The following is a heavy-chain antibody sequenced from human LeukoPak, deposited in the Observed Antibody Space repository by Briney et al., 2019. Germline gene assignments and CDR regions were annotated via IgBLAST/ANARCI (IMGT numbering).Heavy chain of an antibody. CDR3: AKWGPHCTSSYCPARDN. CDR1: GFTFSTYW. CDR2: INRDGSEK. J-gene: IGHJ4*02. V-gene: IGHV3-7*01. Sequence: GGSLRFSCAASGFTFSTYWMSWVRQAPGKGLYWVANINRDGSEKYYGDSVKGRFTISRDNAENSLFLQMNSLGVDDTAVYYCAKWGPHCTSSYCPARDNWGQGALVTVSS. D-gene: IGHD5-12*01.